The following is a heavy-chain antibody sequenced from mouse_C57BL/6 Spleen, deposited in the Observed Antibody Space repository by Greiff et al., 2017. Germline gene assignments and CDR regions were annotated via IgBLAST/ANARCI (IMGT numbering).Heavy chain of an antibody. J-gene: IGHJ3*01. CDR2: ISSGGDYI. V-gene: IGHV5-9-1*02. CDR1: GFTFSSYA. D-gene: IGHD2-4*01. CDR3: TRCYDYDVGFAY. Sequence: EVQVVESGEGLVKPGGSLKLSCAASGFTFSSYAMSWVRQTPEKRLEWVAYISSGGDYIYYAYTVKGRFTISRDNARNTLYLQMSSLKSEDTAMYYCTRCYDYDVGFAYWGQGTLVTVSA.